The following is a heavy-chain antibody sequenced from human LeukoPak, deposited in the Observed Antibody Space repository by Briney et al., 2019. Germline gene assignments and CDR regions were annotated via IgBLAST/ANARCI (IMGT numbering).Heavy chain of an antibody. Sequence: SETLSLTCTVSGGSISSHYWSWIRQPPGKGLEWIGYIYYSGSTNYNPSLKSRVTISVDTSKNQFSLKLSSVTAADTAVYYCARESRYSSANWFDPWGQGTLVTVSS. CDR1: GGSISSHY. V-gene: IGHV4-59*11. CDR2: IYYSGST. D-gene: IGHD6-19*01. CDR3: ARESRYSSANWFDP. J-gene: IGHJ5*02.